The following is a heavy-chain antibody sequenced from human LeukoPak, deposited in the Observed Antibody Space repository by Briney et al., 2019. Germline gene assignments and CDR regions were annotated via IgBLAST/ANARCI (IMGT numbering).Heavy chain of an antibody. CDR3: ATANYYDSSGYVYFQH. CDR2: ISGSGGST. V-gene: IGHV3-23*01. CDR1: GFSFTIFA. D-gene: IGHD3-22*01. Sequence: GGCLRLSCAASGFSFTIFAMSWVRPAPGEGLEWVSGISGSGGSTYYADSVKGQFTISRDNSKNTLYLQMNSRRAEDTAVYDCATANYYDSSGYVYFQHWGQGTLVTVS. J-gene: IGHJ1*01.